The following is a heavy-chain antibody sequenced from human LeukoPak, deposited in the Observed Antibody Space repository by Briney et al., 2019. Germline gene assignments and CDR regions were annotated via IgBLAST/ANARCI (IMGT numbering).Heavy chain of an antibody. D-gene: IGHD3-10*01. CDR3: ARGIKRITMVRGVGKYYYMDV. J-gene: IGHJ6*03. CDR1: GYTFTNYD. CDR2: VNPNSGIT. V-gene: IGHV1-8*03. Sequence: ASVKVSCKASGYTFTNYDINWVRQATGQGLEWMGWVNPNSGITAYAQKFQGRVTITRNTSISTAYMELSSLRSEDTAVYYCARGIKRITMVRGVGKYYYMDVWGKGTTVTVSS.